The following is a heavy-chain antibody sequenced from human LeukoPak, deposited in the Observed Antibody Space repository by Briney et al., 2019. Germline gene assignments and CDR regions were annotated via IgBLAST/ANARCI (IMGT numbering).Heavy chain of an antibody. CDR2: INWDGGST. D-gene: IGHD5-18*01. CDR1: GFMFGGYT. CDR3: AKGDVDSPMNFYH. Sequence: PGGSLRLSCAASGFMFGGYTMHWVRQAPGKGLEWVSLINWDGGSTYYAGSVKGRFTISRDNSKNSLYLQMNSLRTEDTALYYCAKGDVDSPMNFYHWGQGTLVTVSS. J-gene: IGHJ4*02. V-gene: IGHV3-43*01.